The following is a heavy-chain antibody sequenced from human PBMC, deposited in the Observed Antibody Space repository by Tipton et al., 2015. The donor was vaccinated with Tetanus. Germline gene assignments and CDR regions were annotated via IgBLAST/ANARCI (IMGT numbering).Heavy chain of an antibody. Sequence: SLRLSCAASGFNFGTFWMTWVRQTPGKGLEGVAKIKYDGSEEYYVDSVKGRFTISRDNAKNSLYLQMNSLRAEDTAVYYCARGRGSIAVAGIDFDYWGQGTLVTVSS. V-gene: IGHV3-7*01. CDR2: IKYDGSEE. D-gene: IGHD6-19*01. CDR3: ARGRGSIAVAGIDFDY. CDR1: GFNFGTFW. J-gene: IGHJ4*02.